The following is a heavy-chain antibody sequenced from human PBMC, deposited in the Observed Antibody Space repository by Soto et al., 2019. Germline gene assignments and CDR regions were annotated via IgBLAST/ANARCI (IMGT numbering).Heavy chain of an antibody. Sequence: GSLRLSCSASGFTFNNYGMNWVRQAPGKGLEWVAIISNDGSNKYYIESVRGRFTISRDNSKNMLFLQMNSLRVEDTAVYFCTKDGRFDSDGSLYYYYHGMDVWGQGTTVTVS. CDR3: TKDGRFDSDGSLYYYYHGMDV. V-gene: IGHV3-30*18. CDR1: GFTFNNYG. CDR2: ISNDGSNK. J-gene: IGHJ6*02. D-gene: IGHD2-15*01.